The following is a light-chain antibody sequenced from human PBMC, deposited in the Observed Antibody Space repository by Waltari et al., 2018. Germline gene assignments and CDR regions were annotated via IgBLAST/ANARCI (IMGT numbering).Light chain of an antibody. Sequence: SCRASASISKYLAWYQQKPGQAPRLLIYHASSRATGIPDRFSGSGSGTDFSLTISRLEPEDFAVYYCQHYESLPVTFGQGTKVEIK. CDR1: ASISKY. CDR3: QHYESLPVT. J-gene: IGKJ1*01. CDR2: HAS. V-gene: IGKV3-20*01.